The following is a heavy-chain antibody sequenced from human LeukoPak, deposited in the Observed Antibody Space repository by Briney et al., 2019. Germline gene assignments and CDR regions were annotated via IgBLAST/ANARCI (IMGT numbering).Heavy chain of an antibody. J-gene: IGHJ4*02. V-gene: IGHV3-7*01. CDR1: GFTFSSLW. D-gene: IGHD5-12*01. Sequence: GGSLRLSCAASGFTFSSLWMTWVRQAPGRGLEWVANINQDGSEKYFVDSVKGRFTISRDNAKNSVFLQMNSLTVEDTAVYYCARDGGVSGYDLLDYWGQGTLVTVSS. CDR2: INQDGSEK. CDR3: ARDGGVSGYDLLDY.